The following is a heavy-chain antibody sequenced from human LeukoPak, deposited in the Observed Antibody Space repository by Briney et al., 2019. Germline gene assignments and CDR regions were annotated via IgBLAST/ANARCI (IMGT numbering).Heavy chain of an antibody. V-gene: IGHV3-11*01. Sequence: PGGSLRLSCAASEFSVKYNYMTWVRQAPGKGLEWISYISTGGGTIKYADSVKGRFTISRDNANNYLYLQMDSLRGEDTAVYFCARDDIVSQHWGQGTLVTVSS. CDR1: EFSVKYNY. CDR2: ISTGGGTI. J-gene: IGHJ1*01. CDR3: ARDDIVSQH. D-gene: IGHD5-12*01.